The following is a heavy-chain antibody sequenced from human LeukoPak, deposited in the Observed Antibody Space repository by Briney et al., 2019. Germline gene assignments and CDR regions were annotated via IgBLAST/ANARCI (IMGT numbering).Heavy chain of an antibody. CDR1: GGSFTNYY. CDR2: INHSGST. J-gene: IGHJ6*03. D-gene: IGHD4-17*01. V-gene: IGHV4-34*01. CDR3: ARRPRNLRRASDGKVPTYYYYYYMDV. Sequence: SETLSLTCAVYGGSFTNYYWNWIRQPPGKGLEWIGEINHSGSTNYNPSLKSRVTISVDTSKNQFSLKLSSVTAADTAVYYCARRPRNLRRASDGKVPTYYYYYYMDVWGKGTTVTVSS.